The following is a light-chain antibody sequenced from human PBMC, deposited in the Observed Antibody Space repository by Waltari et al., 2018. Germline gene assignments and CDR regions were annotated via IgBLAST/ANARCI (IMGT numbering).Light chain of an antibody. Sequence: EIVITQSPATLSVSPGERATLSCRASQSVSSNLAWYQQKPGQAPRLLIYGASTRATGIPARFSGSGSGTEFTLTISSLQSEDFAVYYCQQYNNWSFTFGPGTKVDIK. CDR2: GAS. J-gene: IGKJ3*01. CDR3: QQYNNWSFT. V-gene: IGKV3-15*01. CDR1: QSVSSN.